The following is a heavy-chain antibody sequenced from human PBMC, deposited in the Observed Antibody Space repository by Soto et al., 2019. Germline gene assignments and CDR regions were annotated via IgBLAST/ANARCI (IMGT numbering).Heavy chain of an antibody. Sequence: GGSLRLSCAASGFTFSSYAMSWVRQAPGKGLEWVSAISGSGGSTYYADSVKGRFTISRDISKNTLYLQMNSLRAEDTAVYYCAKDPWPYYYDSSGYYSGYYFDYWGQGTLVTVSS. CDR3: AKDPWPYYYDSSGYYSGYYFDY. J-gene: IGHJ4*02. CDR2: ISGSGGST. D-gene: IGHD3-22*01. CDR1: GFTFSSYA. V-gene: IGHV3-23*01.